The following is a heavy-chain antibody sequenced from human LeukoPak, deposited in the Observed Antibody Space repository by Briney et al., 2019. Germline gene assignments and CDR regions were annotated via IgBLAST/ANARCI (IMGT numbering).Heavy chain of an antibody. D-gene: IGHD3-22*01. CDR2: INPNSGGT. Sequence: GASVKVSCKASGYTFTGYYMHWVRQAPGQGLEWMGWINPNSGGTNYAQKFQGRVTMTRDTSISTAYMELSRLRSGDTAVYYCARSYHYYDSSGYSMGDTFEIWGQGTMVTVSS. V-gene: IGHV1-2*02. CDR3: ARSYHYYDSSGYSMGDTFEI. CDR1: GYTFTGYY. J-gene: IGHJ3*02.